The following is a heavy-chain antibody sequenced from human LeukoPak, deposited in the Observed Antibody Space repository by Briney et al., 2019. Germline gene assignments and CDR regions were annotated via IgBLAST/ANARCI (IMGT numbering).Heavy chain of an antibody. CDR1: GGSMNTYY. D-gene: IGHD2-15*01. CDR3: AGHNLALNTLDV. CDR2: ISYSGST. V-gene: IGHV4-59*01. J-gene: IGHJ6*02. Sequence: PSETLSLTCTVSGGSMNTYYWTWIRQPPGKGLEWIGYISYSGSTNYNPSLQSRLTISVDTSKNQFSLKLSSVTAADTAVYYCAGHNLALNTLDVWGQGTTVTVSS.